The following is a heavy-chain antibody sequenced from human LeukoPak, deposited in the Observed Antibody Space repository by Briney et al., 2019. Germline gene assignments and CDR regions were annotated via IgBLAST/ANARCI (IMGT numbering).Heavy chain of an antibody. D-gene: IGHD1-26*01. V-gene: IGHV3-20*04. CDR2: INGNGGST. J-gene: IGHJ3*02. CDR3: ARGGSYLSAFGI. Sequence: GGSLRLSCAASGFTFYDYGMSWVRQAPGKGLEWVSGINGNGGSTDYADSVKGRFTISRDNSKNTLYLQMNSLRAEDTAVYYCARGGSYLSAFGIWGQGTMVTVSS. CDR1: GFTFYDYG.